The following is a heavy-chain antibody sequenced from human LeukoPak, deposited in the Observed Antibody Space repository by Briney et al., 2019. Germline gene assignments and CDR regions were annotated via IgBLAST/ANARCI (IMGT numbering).Heavy chain of an antibody. D-gene: IGHD3-22*01. Sequence: SETLSLTCAVYGGSFSGYYWSWIRQPPGKGLEWIGEINHSGSTNYNPSLKSRVTISVDTSKNQFSLKLSSVTAADTAVYYCARHPHYYDSSGYSDAFDIWGQGTMVTVSS. CDR1: GGSFSGYY. J-gene: IGHJ3*02. CDR3: ARHPHYYDSSGYSDAFDI. V-gene: IGHV4-34*01. CDR2: INHSGST.